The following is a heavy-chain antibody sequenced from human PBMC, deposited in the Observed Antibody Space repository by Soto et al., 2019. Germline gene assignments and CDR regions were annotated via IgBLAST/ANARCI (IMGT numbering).Heavy chain of an antibody. Sequence: PGGSLRLSCAASGFTFSSYAMSWVRQAPGKGLEWVSAISGSGGSTYYADSVKGRFTISRDNSKNTLYLQMNSLRAEDTAVYYCAKPIVGATTPYYFDYWGQGTLVTVSS. J-gene: IGHJ4*02. CDR3: AKPIVGATTPYYFDY. V-gene: IGHV3-23*01. CDR2: ISGSGGST. CDR1: GFTFSSYA. D-gene: IGHD1-26*01.